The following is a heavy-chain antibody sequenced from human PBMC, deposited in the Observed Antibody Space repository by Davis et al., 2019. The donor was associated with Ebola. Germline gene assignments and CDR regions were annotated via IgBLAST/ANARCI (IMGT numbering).Heavy chain of an antibody. D-gene: IGHD3-3*01. CDR2: ISVSGAST. CDR3: AGALEWSFRGIDY. V-gene: IGHV3-23*01. CDR1: GFSINSYS. Sequence: PGGSLRLSCAASGFSINSYSMGWVRQSPGKGLEWVSVISVSGASTYYAYFVKGRFIISRDNSKNTLDLQMNSLRAEDTAVYYCAGALEWSFRGIDYWGQGTLVTVSS. J-gene: IGHJ4*02.